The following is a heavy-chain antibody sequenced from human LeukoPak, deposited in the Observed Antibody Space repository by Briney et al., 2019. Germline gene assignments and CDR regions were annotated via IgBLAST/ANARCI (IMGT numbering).Heavy chain of an antibody. J-gene: IGHJ4*02. V-gene: IGHV4-59*11. CDR2: DSNSGNI. D-gene: IGHD7-27*01. CDR3: ARDNLGSLDY. CDR1: GSSISSHS. Sequence: PSETLSLTCTVSGSSISSHSWGWVRQPPGEGLEWIGYDSNSGNINYNPALKSRVTISVDTSERQFSLKLSSVSAADTAVYYCARDNLGSLDYWGQGILVTVSS.